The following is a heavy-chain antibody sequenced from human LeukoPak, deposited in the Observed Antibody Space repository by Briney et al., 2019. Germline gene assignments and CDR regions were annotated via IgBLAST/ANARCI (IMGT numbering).Heavy chain of an antibody. D-gene: IGHD1-26*01. Sequence: SVKVSCKASGYTFTGYYMHWVRQAPGQGLEWMGGIIPIFGTANYAQKFQGRVTITADESTSTAYMELSSLRSEDTAEYYCARDSEWELPPNWFDPWGQGTLVTVSS. CDR3: ARDSEWELPPNWFDP. CDR2: IIPIFGTA. CDR1: GYTFTGYY. J-gene: IGHJ5*02. V-gene: IGHV1-69*13.